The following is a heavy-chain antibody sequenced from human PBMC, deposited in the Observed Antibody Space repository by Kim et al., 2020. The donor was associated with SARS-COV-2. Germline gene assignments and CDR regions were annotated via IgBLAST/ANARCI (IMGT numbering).Heavy chain of an antibody. D-gene: IGHD2-15*01. CDR3: AKDLNHATLSSYIDY. CDR2: ISGDGGST. CDR1: GFTFDDYA. J-gene: IGHJ4*02. Sequence: GGSLRLSCAASGFTFDDYAMHWVRQAPGKGLEWVSLISGDGGSTYYADSVKGRFTISRDNSKNSLYLQMNSLRTGDTALYYCAKDLNHATLSSYIDYWVQGTLVTVSS. V-gene: IGHV3-43*02.